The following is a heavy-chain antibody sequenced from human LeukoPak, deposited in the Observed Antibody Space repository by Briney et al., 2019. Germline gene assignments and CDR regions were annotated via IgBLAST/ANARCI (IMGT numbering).Heavy chain of an antibody. CDR3: AKLGEYYYDSSGYYY. D-gene: IGHD3-22*01. CDR1: GFTFSSYA. Sequence: GGSLRLSCAASGFTFSSYAMSWVRQAPGKGLEWVSAISGSGGSTYYADPVKGRFTISRDNSKNTLYLQMNSLRAEDTAVYYCAKLGEYYYDSSGYYYWGQGTLVTVSS. V-gene: IGHV3-23*01. CDR2: ISGSGGST. J-gene: IGHJ4*02.